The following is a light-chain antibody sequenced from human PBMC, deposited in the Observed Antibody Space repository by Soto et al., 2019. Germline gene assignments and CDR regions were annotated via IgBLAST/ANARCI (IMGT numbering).Light chain of an antibody. Sequence: QSVLTQPPSVSGAPGQRVTISCTGSSSNIGAGYDVHWYQQLPGTAPKLLIYGNSNRPSGVPDRFSGSIDSSSNSASLTISGLKTEDEADYYCQSYDSSIVVFGGGTKLTVL. CDR1: SSNIGAGYD. CDR3: QSYDSSIVV. CDR2: GNS. J-gene: IGLJ2*01. V-gene: IGLV1-40*01.